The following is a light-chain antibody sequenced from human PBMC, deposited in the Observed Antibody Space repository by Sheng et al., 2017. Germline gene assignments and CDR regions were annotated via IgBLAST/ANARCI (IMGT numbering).Light chain of an antibody. J-gene: IGLJ3*02. Sequence: AGYDVHWYQQLPGTAPKYLIYGNEQSALQGPVDRFSGSKSGTSASLAITGLQAEDEADYYCQSYDSSLSGWVFGGGTKLTVL. CDR1: AGYD. CDR3: QSYDSSLSGWV. CDR2: GNE. V-gene: IGLV1-40*01.